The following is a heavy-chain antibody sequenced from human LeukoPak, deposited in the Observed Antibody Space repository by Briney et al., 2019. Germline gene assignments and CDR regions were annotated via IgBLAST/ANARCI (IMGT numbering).Heavy chain of an antibody. J-gene: IGHJ3*02. D-gene: IGHD3-22*01. CDR3: AKATYYYDSDAFDI. CDR2: ISWNSGSI. V-gene: IGHV3-9*01. CDR1: GFTFSSYA. Sequence: GGSLRLSCAASGFTFSSYAMSWVRQAPGKGLEWVSGISWNSGSIGYADSVKGRFTISRDNAKNSLYLQMNSLRAEDTALYYCAKATYYYDSDAFDIWGQGAMVTVSS.